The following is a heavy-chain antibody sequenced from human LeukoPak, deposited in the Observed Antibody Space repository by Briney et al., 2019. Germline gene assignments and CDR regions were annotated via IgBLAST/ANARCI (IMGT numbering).Heavy chain of an antibody. Sequence: SVKVSCKASGGTFSSYAISWVRQAPGQGLEWMGGIIPIFGTANYAQKFQGRVTITTDESTSTAYMELSSLRSEDTAVYYCARDRHYYGSGSYYPRYYYYMDVWGKGTTVTVSS. J-gene: IGHJ6*03. CDR2: IIPIFGTA. V-gene: IGHV1-69*05. D-gene: IGHD3-10*01. CDR1: GGTFSSYA. CDR3: ARDRHYYGSGSYYPRYYYYMDV.